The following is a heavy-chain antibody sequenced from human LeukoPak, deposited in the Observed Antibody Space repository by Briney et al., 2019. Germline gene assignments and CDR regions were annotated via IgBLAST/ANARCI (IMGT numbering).Heavy chain of an antibody. CDR3: ARVAKSVMITFGGVFYFDY. J-gene: IGHJ4*02. D-gene: IGHD3-16*01. CDR2: IYHSGST. V-gene: IGHV4-38-2*02. Sequence: SETLSLTCTVSGYSISSGYYWGWIRQPPGKGLEWIGSIYHSGSTYYNPSLKSRVTISVDTSKNQFSLKLSSVTAADTAVYYCARVAKSVMITFGGVFYFDYWGQGTLVTVSS. CDR1: GYSISSGYY.